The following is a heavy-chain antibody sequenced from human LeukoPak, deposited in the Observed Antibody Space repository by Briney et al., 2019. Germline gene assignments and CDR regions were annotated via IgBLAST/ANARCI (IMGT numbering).Heavy chain of an antibody. CDR3: ARIGRGRGAFYFDY. V-gene: IGHV4-59*01. CDR1: GGSISTYY. CDR2: IYYSGTT. J-gene: IGHJ4*02. Sequence: PSETLSLTCTVPGGSISTYYWSWIRQPPGKGLEYIGYIYYSGTTKYNPSLKSRVTISIDTSKNQFSLKLSSVTAADTALYYCARIGRGRGAFYFDYWGQGTLVTVSS. D-gene: IGHD4/OR15-4a*01.